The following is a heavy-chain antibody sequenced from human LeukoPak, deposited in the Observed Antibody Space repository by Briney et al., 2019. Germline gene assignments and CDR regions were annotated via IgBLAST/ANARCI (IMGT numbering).Heavy chain of an antibody. D-gene: IGHD4-17*01. J-gene: IGHJ5*01. CDR3: ARLYGDDS. CDR1: GFTFSSYA. CDR2: ISYDGSNK. V-gene: IGHV3-30*04. Sequence: GGSLRLSCAASGFTFSSYAMHWGRQAPGKGLEWVAVISYDGSNKYYADSVKGRFTISRDNSKNTLYLQMNSLRAEDTAVYYCARLYGDDSWGQGTLVTVSS.